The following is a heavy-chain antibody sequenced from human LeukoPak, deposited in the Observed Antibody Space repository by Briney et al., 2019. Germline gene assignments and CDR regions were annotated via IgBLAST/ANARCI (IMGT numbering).Heavy chain of an antibody. CDR1: GFTFSSYA. Sequence: PGGSLRLSCAASGFTFSSYAMSWVRQAPGKGLEWVSYISSSGSTIYYADSVKGRFTISRDNAKNSLYLQMNSLRAEDTAVYYCARESLSGYDSFDYWGQGTLVTVSS. CDR3: ARESLSGYDSFDY. J-gene: IGHJ4*02. D-gene: IGHD5-12*01. CDR2: ISSSGSTI. V-gene: IGHV3-48*03.